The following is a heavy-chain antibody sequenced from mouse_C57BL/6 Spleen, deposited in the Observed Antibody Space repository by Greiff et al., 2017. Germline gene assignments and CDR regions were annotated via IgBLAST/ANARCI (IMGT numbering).Heavy chain of an antibody. CDR1: GFNIKDDY. Sequence: VHVKQSGAELVRPGASVKLSCTASGFNIKDDYMHWVKQRPEQGLEWIGWIDPENGDTEYASKFQGKATITADTSSNTAYLQLSSLTSEDTAVYYCTTNYGSSVDYWGQGTTLTVSS. CDR2: IDPENGDT. J-gene: IGHJ2*01. V-gene: IGHV14-4*01. D-gene: IGHD1-1*01. CDR3: TTNYGSSVDY.